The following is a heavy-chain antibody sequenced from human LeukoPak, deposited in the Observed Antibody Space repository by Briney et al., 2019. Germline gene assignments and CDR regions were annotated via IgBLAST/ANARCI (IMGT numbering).Heavy chain of an antibody. D-gene: IGHD3-10*01. CDR3: ARQPINYYGSGSYFDY. V-gene: IGHV5-51*01. CDR1: GYSFTSYW. CDR2: IYPGDSDT. Sequence: GESLKISCKGSGYSFTSYWIGWVRQMPGKGLEWMGIIYPGDSDTRYSPSFQGQVTISADKSITTAYLQWSSLKASDTAMYYCARQPINYYGSGSYFDYWGQRTLVTVSS. J-gene: IGHJ4*02.